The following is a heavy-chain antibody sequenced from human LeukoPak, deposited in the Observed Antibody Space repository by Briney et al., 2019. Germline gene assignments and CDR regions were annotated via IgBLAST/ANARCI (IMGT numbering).Heavy chain of an antibody. J-gene: IGHJ4*02. CDR3: ARSRGYSYGHFDY. Sequence: PGRSLRLSCAASGFTFSSYAMHWVRQAPGKGLEWVAVISYDGSNKYYADSVKGRFTISRDNSKNTLYLQMNSLRAEDTAVYYCARSRGYSYGHFDYWGQGTLVTVSS. CDR1: GFTFSSYA. D-gene: IGHD5-18*01. CDR2: ISYDGSNK. V-gene: IGHV3-30-3*01.